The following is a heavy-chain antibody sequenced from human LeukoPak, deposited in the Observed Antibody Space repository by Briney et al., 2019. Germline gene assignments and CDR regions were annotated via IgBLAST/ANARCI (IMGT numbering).Heavy chain of an antibody. J-gene: IGHJ6*03. CDR2: INPNSGGT. CDR3: ARDPVYCSSTSCHNYYYYYYMDV. CDR1: GYTLTELS. Sequence: ASVKVSCKVSGYTLTELSMHWVRQAPGQGLEWMGWINPNSGGTNYAQKFQGRVTMTRDTSISTAYMELSRLRSDDTAVYYCARDPVYCSSTSCHNYYYYYYMDVWGKGTTVTISS. V-gene: IGHV1-2*02. D-gene: IGHD2-2*02.